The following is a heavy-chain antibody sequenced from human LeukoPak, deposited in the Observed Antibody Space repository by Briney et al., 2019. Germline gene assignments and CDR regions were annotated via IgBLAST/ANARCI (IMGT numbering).Heavy chain of an antibody. CDR3: ARRGILTGYYFFDY. Sequence: PSETLSLTCTVSGGSISSYYWSWIRQPPGKGLEWIGYIYDSGSTNYNPPLKSRVTISVDTSKNQFSLKLSSVTAADTAVYYCARRGILTGYYFFDYWGQGTLVTVSS. J-gene: IGHJ4*02. V-gene: IGHV4-59*08. CDR1: GGSISSYY. D-gene: IGHD3-9*01. CDR2: IYDSGST.